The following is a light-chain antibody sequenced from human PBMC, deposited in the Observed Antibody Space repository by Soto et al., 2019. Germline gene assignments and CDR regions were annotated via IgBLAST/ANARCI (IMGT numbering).Light chain of an antibody. Sequence: QSVLTQPPSASGTPGQRVTISCSGSSSNIGSNTVNWYQQLPGTAPKLLIYNNNQRPSGGPDRFSGSKSGTSASLAISGLQSEDEADYYCAAWDDSLNGPVFGGGTKLTVL. V-gene: IGLV1-44*01. CDR3: AAWDDSLNGPV. CDR2: NNN. J-gene: IGLJ2*01. CDR1: SSNIGSNT.